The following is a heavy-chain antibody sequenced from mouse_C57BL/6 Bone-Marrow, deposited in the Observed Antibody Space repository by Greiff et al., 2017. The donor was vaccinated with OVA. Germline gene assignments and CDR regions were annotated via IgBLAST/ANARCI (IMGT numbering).Heavy chain of an antibody. V-gene: IGHV1-15*01. CDR3: TRSYSDYGNVDY. D-gene: IGHD2-13*01. CDR1: GYTFTDYE. CDR2: IDPDTGGT. Sequence: VQLQQSGAELVRPGASVTLSCKASGYTFTDYEKHWVKQTPVHGLEWIGAIDPDTGGTAYNQKFKGKAILTADKSSSTAYMELRSLTSDDSAVYYCTRSYSDYGNVDYWGQGTTLTVSS. J-gene: IGHJ2*01.